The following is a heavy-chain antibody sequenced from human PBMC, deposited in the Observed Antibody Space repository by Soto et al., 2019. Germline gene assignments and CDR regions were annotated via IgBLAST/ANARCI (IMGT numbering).Heavy chain of an antibody. CDR2: IKQDGSEK. CDR3: ARNSGYDFSVLTPGY. J-gene: IGHJ4*02. V-gene: IGHV3-7*01. CDR1: GFTFSSYW. D-gene: IGHD5-12*01. Sequence: GGSLRLSCAASGFTFSSYWMSWVRQAPGKGLEWVANIKQDGSEKYYVDSVKGRFTISRDNAKNSLYLQMNSLRAEDTAVYYCARNSGYDFSVLTPGYWGQGTLVTVSS.